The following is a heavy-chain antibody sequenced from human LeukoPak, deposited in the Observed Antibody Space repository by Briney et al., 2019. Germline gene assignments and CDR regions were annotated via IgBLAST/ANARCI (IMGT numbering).Heavy chain of an antibody. V-gene: IGHV1-2*02. CDR1: GGTFSSYA. J-gene: IGHJ5*02. CDR3: ARDRLYYGSGSINWFDP. Sequence: ASVKVSCKASGGTFSSYAISWVRQAPGQGLEWMGWINPNSGGTNYAQKFQGRVTMTRDTSITTAYMELSRLRSDDTAVYYCARDRLYYGSGSINWFDPWGQGTLVTVSS. CDR2: INPNSGGT. D-gene: IGHD3-10*01.